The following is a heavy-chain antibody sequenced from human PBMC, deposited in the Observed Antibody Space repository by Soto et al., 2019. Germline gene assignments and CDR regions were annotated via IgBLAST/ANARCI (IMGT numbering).Heavy chain of an antibody. CDR1: GYSFASYW. V-gene: IGHV5-51*01. Sequence: PGESLKISCKGSGYSFASYWIGWVRQMPGKGLDWMGIIYPGDSDTRYSPSFQGQVTISADKAISTAYLQWNSLKASDTAMYFFARLERDCSSTTCYGDFDYWGQGTLVIVS. D-gene: IGHD2-2*01. CDR2: IYPGDSDT. CDR3: ARLERDCSSTTCYGDFDY. J-gene: IGHJ4*02.